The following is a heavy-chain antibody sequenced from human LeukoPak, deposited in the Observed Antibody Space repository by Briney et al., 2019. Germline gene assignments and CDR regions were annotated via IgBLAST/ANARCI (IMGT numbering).Heavy chain of an antibody. CDR2: IIPIFGTA. Sequence: ASVKVSCKASGGTFSSYAISWVRQAPGQGLEWMGGIIPIFGTANYAQKFQGRVTITADESTSTAYMELSSLRSEDTAVYYCARGGYSGYDPDYWGQGTLVTVSS. CDR1: GGTFSSYA. J-gene: IGHJ4*02. V-gene: IGHV1-69*13. D-gene: IGHD5-12*01. CDR3: ARGGYSGYDPDY.